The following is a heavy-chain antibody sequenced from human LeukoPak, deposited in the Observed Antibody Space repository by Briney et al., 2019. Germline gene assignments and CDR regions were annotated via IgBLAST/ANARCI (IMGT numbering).Heavy chain of an antibody. V-gene: IGHV1-24*01. J-gene: IGHJ4*02. Sequence: ASVKVSFKVSGYTLTELSMHWVRQAPGKGGEWMGGFDPEDGETIYAQKFQGRVTITEDTSTDTAYMELSSLRSEDTAVYYCATPRWYLQDPFDYWGQGTLVTVSS. CDR3: ATPRWYLQDPFDY. CDR2: FDPEDGET. D-gene: IGHD2-15*01. CDR1: GYTLTELS.